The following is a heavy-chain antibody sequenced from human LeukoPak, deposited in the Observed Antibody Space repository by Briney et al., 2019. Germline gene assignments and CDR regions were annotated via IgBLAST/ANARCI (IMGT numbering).Heavy chain of an antibody. D-gene: IGHD6-19*01. V-gene: IGHV4-34*01. CDR2: INHSGST. CDR3: ARVVLGFSSGWLRGVPNYFDY. CDR1: DGSFSSYY. Sequence: PSETLSLTCGVYDGSFSSYYWSWIRQPPGKGLEWIGEINHSGSTNYNPSLKSRLTISVYTSKNQFSLKLSSVTAADTAVYFCARVVLGFSSGWLRGVPNYFDYWGQGTLVTVSS. J-gene: IGHJ4*02.